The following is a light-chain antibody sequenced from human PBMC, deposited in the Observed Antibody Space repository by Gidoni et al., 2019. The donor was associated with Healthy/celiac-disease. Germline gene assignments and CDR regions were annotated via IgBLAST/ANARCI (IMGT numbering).Light chain of an antibody. V-gene: IGKV3-15*01. CDR1: QSVNSN. J-gene: IGKJ1*01. CDR3: QQYNNWPQT. CDR2: GAS. Sequence: EIVMTQSPATLSVSPGERATLSCRASQSVNSNLAWYQQKPGQAPRLLIYGASTRATGIPARFRGSGSGTEFTLTISSLQSEDFAVDYCQQYNNWPQTFGQGTKVEIK.